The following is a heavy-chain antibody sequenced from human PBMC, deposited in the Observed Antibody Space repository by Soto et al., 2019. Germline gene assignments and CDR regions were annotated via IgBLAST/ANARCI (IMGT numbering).Heavy chain of an antibody. CDR2: IYPGDSDT. V-gene: IGHV5-51*01. Sequence: PGESLKISCNGSGYSFTSYWIGWVRQMPGKGLEWMGIIYPGDSDTRYSPSFQGQVTISADKSISTAYLQWSSLKASDTAMYYCARYGYSYGYAVDYWGQGTLVPVYS. D-gene: IGHD5-18*01. CDR1: GYSFTSYW. CDR3: ARYGYSYGYAVDY. J-gene: IGHJ4*02.